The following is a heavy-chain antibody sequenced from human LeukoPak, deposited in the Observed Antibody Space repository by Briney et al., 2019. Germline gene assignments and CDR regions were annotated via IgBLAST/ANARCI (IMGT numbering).Heavy chain of an antibody. CDR2: ISASGGSS. Sequence: GGSLRLSCAASGFTFSNYAINWVRQAPGKGLEWVSAISASGGSSYYADSVRDRFTISRDNSKNMLYLKMSSLRAEDAAVYYCAKEMALGIAVAGFFDFWGQGTLATVSS. J-gene: IGHJ4*02. V-gene: IGHV3-23*01. CDR3: AKEMALGIAVAGFFDF. D-gene: IGHD6-19*01. CDR1: GFTFSNYA.